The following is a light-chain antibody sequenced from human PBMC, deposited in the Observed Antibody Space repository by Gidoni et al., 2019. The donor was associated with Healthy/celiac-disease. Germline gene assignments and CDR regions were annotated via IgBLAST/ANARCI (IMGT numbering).Light chain of an antibody. V-gene: IGKV3-20*01. J-gene: IGKJ2*01. CDR1: PIVSSSY. Sequence: DIVFTQSPGTLSLSPGERATLSCRASPIVSSSYLAWYQQKPGQAPRLLIYGASSRATGIPDRFSGSGSGTDFTLTISRLEPEDFAVYYCQQYGSSPPRYTFGQGTKLEIK. CDR3: QQYGSSPPRYT. CDR2: GAS.